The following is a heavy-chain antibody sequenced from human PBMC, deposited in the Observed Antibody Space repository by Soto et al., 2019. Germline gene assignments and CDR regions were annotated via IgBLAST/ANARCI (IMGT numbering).Heavy chain of an antibody. CDR3: ARDTGGSYDY. Sequence: DVQLVESGGGLVQPGGSLRLSCAASGFTFSDYYMDWVRQVPGKGLEWVGRTRNKANSYSTEYAPSVKGRFTISRHDLEDSMYLQMNSLKTEDTAVYYCARDTGGSYDYWGQGALVTVSS. CDR1: GFTFSDYY. CDR2: TRNKANSYST. J-gene: IGHJ4*02. V-gene: IGHV3-72*01. D-gene: IGHD1-26*01.